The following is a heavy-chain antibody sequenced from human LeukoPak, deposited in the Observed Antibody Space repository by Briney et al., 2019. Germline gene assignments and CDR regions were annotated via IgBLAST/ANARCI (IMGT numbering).Heavy chain of an antibody. D-gene: IGHD2-2*01. CDR3: VRGLVAPDY. CDR1: GFTFSSYG. V-gene: IGHV3-23*01. Sequence: GGSLRLSCAASGFTFSSYGMTWVRQAPGEGLEWVSAISGSGGSTSYADSVKGRFTTSRDNSKNTLYLQMNSLWANDTAVYYCVRGLVAPDYWGQGTLVTVSS. CDR2: ISGSGGST. J-gene: IGHJ4*02.